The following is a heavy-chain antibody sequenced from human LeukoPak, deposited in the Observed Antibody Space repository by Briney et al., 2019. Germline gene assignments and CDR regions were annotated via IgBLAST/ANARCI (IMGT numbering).Heavy chain of an antibody. CDR2: LDPEDGET. CDR3: ATVVNYYDSSGYYDAFDI. Sequence: ASVKVSCKVSGYTLTELSMHWVRQAPGKGLEWMGGLDPEDGETIYAQKFQGRVTMTEDTSTDTAYMELSSLRSEDTAVYYCATVVNYYDSSGYYDAFDIWGQGTMVTVSS. V-gene: IGHV1-24*01. D-gene: IGHD3-22*01. CDR1: GYTLTELS. J-gene: IGHJ3*02.